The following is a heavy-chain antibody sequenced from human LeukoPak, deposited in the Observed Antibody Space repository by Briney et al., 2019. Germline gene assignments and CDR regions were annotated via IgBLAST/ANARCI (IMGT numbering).Heavy chain of an antibody. D-gene: IGHD5-18*01. CDR3: ARADSYGYRNYLDY. CDR2: INHSGST. Sequence: SETLSLTCAVYGGSFSGYYWSWIRQPPGKGLEWIGEINHSGSTNYNPSLKSRVTISVDTSKNQFSLKLSSVTAADTAVYYCARADSYGYRNYLDYWGQGTLVTVSS. J-gene: IGHJ4*02. CDR1: GGSFSGYY. V-gene: IGHV4-34*01.